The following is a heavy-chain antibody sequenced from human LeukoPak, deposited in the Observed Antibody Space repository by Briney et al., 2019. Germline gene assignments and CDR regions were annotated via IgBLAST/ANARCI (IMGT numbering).Heavy chain of an antibody. V-gene: IGHV4-39*01. J-gene: IGHJ4*02. CDR3: ARLNPLEHLFSFYFDS. CDR2: ISSRGST. Sequence: SETLSLTCSVSGDSISNGHYYWGWIRQPPGKGLEWLATISSRGSTFYHPSVKSRFTISVDTSKNQISLNLSSVTASDTSLYYCARLNPLEHLFSFYFDSWGQGILATVSS. CDR1: GDSISNGHYY. D-gene: IGHD3-3*01.